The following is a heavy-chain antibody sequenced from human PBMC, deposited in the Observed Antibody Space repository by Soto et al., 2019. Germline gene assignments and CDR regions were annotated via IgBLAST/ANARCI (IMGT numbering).Heavy chain of an antibody. D-gene: IGHD3-10*01. J-gene: IGHJ2*01. Sequence: EVQLLESGGGLVQPGGSLRLSCAASGFTFISYAMNWVRQAPGKGLQWVSAISGGGDATFYADSVKGRFTISRDNSRKTVTLQMNSLGADDTAVYYCARKVPGSTTRPVYWYFDLWGRGTLVTVSS. CDR3: ARKVPGSTTRPVYWYFDL. V-gene: IGHV3-23*01. CDR2: ISGGGDAT. CDR1: GFTFISYA.